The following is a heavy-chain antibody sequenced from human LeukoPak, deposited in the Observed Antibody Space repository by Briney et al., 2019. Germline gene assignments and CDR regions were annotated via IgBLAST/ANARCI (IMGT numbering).Heavy chain of an antibody. CDR1: GGSISSYY. D-gene: IGHD2-15*01. CDR2: IYYSGST. Sequence: SGTLSLTCTVSGGSISSYYWSWIRQPPGKGLEWIGYIYYSGSTNYNPSLKSRVTISVDTSKNQFSLKLSSVTAADTAVYYCARAGVVVAATPDAFDIWGQGTMVTVSS. CDR3: ARAGVVVAATPDAFDI. V-gene: IGHV4-59*01. J-gene: IGHJ3*02.